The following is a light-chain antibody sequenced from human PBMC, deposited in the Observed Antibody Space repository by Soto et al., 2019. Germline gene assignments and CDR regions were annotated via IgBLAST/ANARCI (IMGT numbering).Light chain of an antibody. CDR2: AAS. J-gene: IGKJ4*01. CDR3: QQLNSYPLT. CDR1: QGVSSY. V-gene: IGKV1-9*01. Sequence: DIQLTQSPSFLSASVGDRVTITCRASQGVSSYLAWYQQKPGKAPNLLIYAASTLQSGVPSRFSGSASGTEFTLTISSLQPEDSATYYCQQLNSYPLTFGGGTKVEI.